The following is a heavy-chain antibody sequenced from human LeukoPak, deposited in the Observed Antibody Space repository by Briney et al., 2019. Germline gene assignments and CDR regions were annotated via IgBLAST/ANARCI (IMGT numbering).Heavy chain of an antibody. CDR3: ARIGATHIFSLDY. V-gene: IGHV4-34*01. CDR1: GGSFSGYY. D-gene: IGHD5-12*01. CDR2: INHSGST. J-gene: IGHJ4*02. Sequence: SETLSLTCAVYGGSFSGYYWSWIRQPPGKGLEWIGEINHSGSTNYNPSLKSRVTISVDTSKNQFSLKLSSVTAADTAVYYCARIGATHIFSLDYWGQGTLVTVSP.